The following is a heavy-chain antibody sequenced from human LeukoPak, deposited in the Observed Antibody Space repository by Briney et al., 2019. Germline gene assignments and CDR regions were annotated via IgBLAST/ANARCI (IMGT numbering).Heavy chain of an antibody. CDR1: GGSLSGYY. D-gene: IGHD2-21*01. V-gene: IGHV4-34*01. CDR2: INHSGST. CDR3: ARGLYFGDPDYYYYYGMDV. J-gene: IGHJ6*02. Sequence: PSETLSLTCAVYGGSLSGYYWSWIRQPPGKGLEWIGEINHSGSTNYNPSLKSRVTISVDTSKNQFSLKLSSVTAADTAAYYCARGLYFGDPDYYYYYGMDVWGQGTTVTVSS.